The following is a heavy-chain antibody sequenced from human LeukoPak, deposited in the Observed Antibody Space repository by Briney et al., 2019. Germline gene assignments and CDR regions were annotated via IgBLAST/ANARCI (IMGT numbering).Heavy chain of an antibody. V-gene: IGHV3-30*03. CDR3: AREEGSSDY. D-gene: IGHD6-19*01. J-gene: IGHJ4*02. CDR1: GFIFSDYY. CDR2: ISYDGSNK. Sequence: SLRLSCAASGFIFSDYYMTWIRQAPGKGLEWVAVISYDGSNKYYADSVKGRFTISRDNSKNTLYLQMNSLRAEDTAVYYCAREEGSSDYWGQGTLVTVSS.